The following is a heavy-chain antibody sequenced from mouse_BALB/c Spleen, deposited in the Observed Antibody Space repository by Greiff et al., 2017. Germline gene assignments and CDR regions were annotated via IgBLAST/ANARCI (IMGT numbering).Heavy chain of an antibody. CDR2: ISYSGST. D-gene: IGHD2-2*01. CDR3: ARWGYGFYWYFDV. CDR1: GYSITSDYA. Sequence: VQLKESGPGLVKPSQSLSLTCTVTGYSITSDYAWNWIRQFPGNKLEWMGYISYSGSTSYNPSLKSRIAITRDPSKNQFFLQLNSVTTEDTATYYCARWGYGFYWYFDVWGAGTTVTVSA. J-gene: IGHJ1*01. V-gene: IGHV3-2*02.